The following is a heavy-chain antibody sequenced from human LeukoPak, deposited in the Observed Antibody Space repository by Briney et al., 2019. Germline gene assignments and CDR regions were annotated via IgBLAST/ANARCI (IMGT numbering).Heavy chain of an antibody. D-gene: IGHD6-13*01. CDR3: ARGLYSSSWYLQE. V-gene: IGHV4-59*01. CDR2: IHHSGST. Sequence: SESLSLTCTVTGGSISSYYWSWTRQPPGKGLEWIGYIHHSGSTNNNPSLKRRVTMSVDTSKNQFSLKLSSVTAADTAVYYCARGLYSSSWYLQEWGQGTLVTVSS. J-gene: IGHJ1*01. CDR1: GGSISSYY.